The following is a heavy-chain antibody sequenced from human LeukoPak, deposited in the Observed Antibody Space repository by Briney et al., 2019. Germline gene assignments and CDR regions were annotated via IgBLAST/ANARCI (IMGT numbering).Heavy chain of an antibody. D-gene: IGHD6-19*01. CDR3: AKLILYSFGSFDY. J-gene: IGHJ4*02. CDR2: ISVSGGTT. CDR1: GFTFNNFG. V-gene: IGHV3-23*01. Sequence: HPGGSLRLSCAASGFTFNNFGMTWVRQPPGKGLEWVSTISVSGGTTYYADSVKGRFTISRDNSKNAVYLQMNSLRAEDTAVYYCAKLILYSFGSFDYWGQGTLVTVSS.